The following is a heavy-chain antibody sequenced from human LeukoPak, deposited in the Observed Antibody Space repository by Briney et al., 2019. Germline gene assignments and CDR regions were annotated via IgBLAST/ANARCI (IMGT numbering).Heavy chain of an antibody. CDR3: AGREGYGDYATERAEFDP. D-gene: IGHD4-17*01. V-gene: IGHV4-31*03. Sequence: SQTLSLTCTVSGGSISSGGYYWSWIRQHPGKGLEWIGYIYYSGSTYYNPSLKSRVTISVDTSKNQFSLKLSSVTAADTAVYYCAGREGYGDYATERAEFDPWGQGTLSPSPQ. J-gene: IGHJ5*02. CDR1: GGSISSGGYY. CDR2: IYYSGST.